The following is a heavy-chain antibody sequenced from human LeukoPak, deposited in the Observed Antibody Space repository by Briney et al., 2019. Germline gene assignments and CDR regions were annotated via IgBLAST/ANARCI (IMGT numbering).Heavy chain of an antibody. V-gene: IGHV4-38-2*02. CDR1: GYSISSGYY. Sequence: PSETLSLTCAVSGYSISSGYYWGWIRQPPGKGLEWIGSIYHSGSSYYNPSFKSRVTISVDTSKNQFSLKLSSVTAADTAVYYCARDLIAVAGTEWYYWGQGTLVTVSS. D-gene: IGHD6-19*01. CDR2: IYHSGSS. J-gene: IGHJ4*02. CDR3: ARDLIAVAGTEWYY.